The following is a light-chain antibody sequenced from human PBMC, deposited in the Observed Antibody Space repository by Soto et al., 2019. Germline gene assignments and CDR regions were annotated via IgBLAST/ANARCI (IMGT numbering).Light chain of an antibody. J-gene: IGLJ1*01. Sequence: QPVLTQPPSVSGSPGQSITVSCTGTSSDIGASNFVSWYQHPPGRAPKVIIFEATNRPSGVSNRFSGSKSGTSASLAISGLQSEDEADYYCAAWDDSLNGLYVFGTGTKVTVL. CDR2: EAT. V-gene: IGLV2-14*01. CDR1: SSDIGASNF. CDR3: AAWDDSLNGLYV.